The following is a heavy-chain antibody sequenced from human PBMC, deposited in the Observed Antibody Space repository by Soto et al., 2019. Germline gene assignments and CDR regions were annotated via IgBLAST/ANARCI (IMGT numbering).Heavy chain of an antibody. Sequence: SETLYLTCTVCGGSVSSGSYSWSWIRQPPGKGLEWIGYIYYSGSTNYNPSLKSRVTISVDTSKNQFSLKLSSVTAADTAVYYCARDNPIVVVPAATPVVAFDIWGQGTMVTVSS. D-gene: IGHD2-2*01. CDR3: ARDNPIVVVPAATPVVAFDI. J-gene: IGHJ3*02. CDR2: IYYSGST. V-gene: IGHV4-61*01. CDR1: GGSVSSGSYS.